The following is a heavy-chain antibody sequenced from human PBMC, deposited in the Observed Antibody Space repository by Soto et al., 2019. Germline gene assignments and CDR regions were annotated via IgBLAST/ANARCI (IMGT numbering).Heavy chain of an antibody. CDR3: ARVAY. V-gene: IGHV3-21*06. J-gene: IGHJ4*02. CDR2: ISSASNDI. Sequence: GGSLRLSCTASGFTFSRYSMNWVRQAPGKGLEWVASISSASNDITYADSVKGRFIISRDNAKNSLFLQMNDLRPEDTALYYCARVAYWGQGTLVTVSS. CDR1: GFTFSRYS.